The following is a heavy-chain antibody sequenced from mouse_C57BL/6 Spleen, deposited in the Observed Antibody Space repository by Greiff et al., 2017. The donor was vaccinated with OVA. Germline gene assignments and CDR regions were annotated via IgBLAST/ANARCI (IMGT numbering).Heavy chain of an antibody. V-gene: IGHV1-50*01. CDR1: GYTFTSYW. CDR2: IDPSDSYT. D-gene: IGHD2-4*01. Sequence: QVQLQQPGAELVKPGASVKLSCKASGYTFTSYWMQWVKQRPGQGLEWIGEIDPSDSYTNYNQKFKGQATLTVDTSSSTAYMQLSSLTSEDSAVYYCARGDYDRTWFAYWGQGTLVTVSA. J-gene: IGHJ3*01. CDR3: ARGDYDRTWFAY.